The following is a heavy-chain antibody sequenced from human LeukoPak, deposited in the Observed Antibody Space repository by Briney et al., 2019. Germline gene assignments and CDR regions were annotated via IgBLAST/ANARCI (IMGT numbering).Heavy chain of an antibody. V-gene: IGHV4-34*01. CDR3: ASPNYDSSGYLGY. Sequence: SETLSLTCAVYGGSFSGYYWSWIRQPPGKGLEWIGEINHSGSTNYNPSLKSRVTISVDTSKNQFSLKLSSVTAADTAVYYCASPNYDSSGYLGYWGQGTLVTVSS. J-gene: IGHJ4*02. CDR2: INHSGST. D-gene: IGHD3-22*01. CDR1: GGSFSGYY.